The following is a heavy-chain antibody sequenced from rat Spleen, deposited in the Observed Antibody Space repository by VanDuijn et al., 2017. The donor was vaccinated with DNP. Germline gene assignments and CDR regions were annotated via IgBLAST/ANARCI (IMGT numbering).Heavy chain of an antibody. V-gene: IGHV5-22*01. CDR3: ARWNSGFYAMDA. D-gene: IGHD4-4*01. CDR2: IRFDGGST. Sequence: EVQLVESGGDLVQPGRSLKLSCVASGFTFNNYWMTWVRQAPTKGLEWVAYIRFDGGSTYYGDSEKGRFTISRDNAKSTLYLQMNSLRSADMATYYCARWNSGFYAMDAWGQGTSVTVSS. CDR1: GFTFNNYW. J-gene: IGHJ4*01.